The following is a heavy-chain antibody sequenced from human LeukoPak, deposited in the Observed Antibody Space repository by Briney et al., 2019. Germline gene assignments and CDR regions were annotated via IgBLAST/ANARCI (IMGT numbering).Heavy chain of an antibody. V-gene: IGHV4-38-2*02. CDR3: ARCIAATPLGWFDP. CDR2: IYHSGST. CDR1: GYSIGSGYY. Sequence: SETLSLTCTVSGYSIGSGYYWGWIRQPPGKGLEWIGSIYHSGSTYYNPSLKSRVTISVDTSKNQFSLKLSSVTAADTAVYYCARCIAATPLGWFDPWGQGTLVTVSS. J-gene: IGHJ5*02. D-gene: IGHD5-12*01.